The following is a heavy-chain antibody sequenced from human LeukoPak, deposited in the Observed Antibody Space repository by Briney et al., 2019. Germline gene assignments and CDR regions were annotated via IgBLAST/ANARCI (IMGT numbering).Heavy chain of an antibody. Sequence: GGSLRLSCAASGLTFSSHWMHWVRQAPGKGLVWVSRITNDGSSTTYADSVKGRFTISRDNAKNMLYLQVNSLRAEDTAVYYCAKDQDHYDFWSGYVWYNWFDPWGQGTLVTVSS. CDR3: AKDQDHYDFWSGYVWYNWFDP. CDR1: GLTFSSHW. D-gene: IGHD3-3*01. J-gene: IGHJ5*02. V-gene: IGHV3-74*01. CDR2: ITNDGSST.